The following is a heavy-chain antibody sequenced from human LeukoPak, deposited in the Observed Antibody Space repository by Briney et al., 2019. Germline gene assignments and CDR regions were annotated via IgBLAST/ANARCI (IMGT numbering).Heavy chain of an antibody. CDR1: GFTFSSYA. J-gene: IGHJ3*02. CDR3: AKAFREYGSSTYSSFDI. CDR2: ITGTT. D-gene: IGHD6-13*01. V-gene: IGHV3-23*01. Sequence: GGSLRLSCAASGFTFSSYAMSWVRQAPGKGLQWVSTITGTTHYADSVRGRFTISRDNSKNILYLQMNSLSTEDASIYYCAKAFREYGSSTYSSFDIWGQGTMVTVSS.